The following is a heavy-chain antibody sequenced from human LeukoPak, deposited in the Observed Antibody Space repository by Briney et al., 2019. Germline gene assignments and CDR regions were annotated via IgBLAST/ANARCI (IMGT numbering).Heavy chain of an antibody. Sequence: ASVKVSCKASGGTFSSYAISWVRQAPGQPPEWRGGIIPIFGTANYAQKFQGRVTITADKSTSTAYMELSSLRSEDTAVYYCARGSPYDYVWGSYRYTPFDYWGQGTLVTVSS. CDR1: GGTFSSYA. D-gene: IGHD3-16*02. J-gene: IGHJ4*02. CDR2: IIPIFGTA. CDR3: ARGSPYDYVWGSYRYTPFDY. V-gene: IGHV1-69*06.